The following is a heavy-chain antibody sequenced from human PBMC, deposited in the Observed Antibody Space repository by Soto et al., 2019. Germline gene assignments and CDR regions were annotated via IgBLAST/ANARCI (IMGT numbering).Heavy chain of an antibody. CDR3: ARDRGALGYCSSTSCYAFDY. Sequence: QVQLVQSGAAVKKPGSSVKVSCKASGGTFSSYTISWVRQAPGQGLEWMGRIIPILGIANYAQKFQGRVTITADKSTSTAYMELSSLRSEDTAVYYCARDRGALGYCSSTSCYAFDYWGQGTLVTVSS. V-gene: IGHV1-69*08. D-gene: IGHD2-2*01. CDR1: GGTFSSYT. J-gene: IGHJ4*02. CDR2: IIPILGIA.